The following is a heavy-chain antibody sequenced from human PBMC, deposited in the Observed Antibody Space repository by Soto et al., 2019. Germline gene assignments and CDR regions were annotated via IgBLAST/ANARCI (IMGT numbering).Heavy chain of an antibody. D-gene: IGHD4-17*01. CDR1: GFTFSTYA. J-gene: IGHJ3*01. CDR3: AHPRGYGVFYAYDF. V-gene: IGHV3-23*01. Sequence: EVQLLESGGGLVQPGGSLRLSCAASGFTFSTYAMSWVRQAPGKGLEWVSAISGSVSGSDDNAFYADSVKGRFTISRDNSINRLYLQMNSLRTEDTAVYYCAHPRGYGVFYAYDFWGQGAMVTVSS. CDR2: ISGSVSGSDDNA.